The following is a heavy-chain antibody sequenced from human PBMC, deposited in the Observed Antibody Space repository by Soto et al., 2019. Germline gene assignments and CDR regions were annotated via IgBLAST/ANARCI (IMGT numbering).Heavy chain of an antibody. CDR1: GFTFSSYA. CDR2: ISGSGGST. D-gene: IGHD6-19*01. V-gene: IGHV3-23*01. J-gene: IGHJ3*02. CDR3: AKDGGGWYGRDAFDI. Sequence: GGSLRLSCAASGFTFSSYAMSWVRQAQGKGLEWVSAISGSGGSTYYADSVEGRFTISRDNSKNTLYLQMNSLRAEDTAVYYCAKDGGGWYGRDAFDIWGQGTMVTVSS.